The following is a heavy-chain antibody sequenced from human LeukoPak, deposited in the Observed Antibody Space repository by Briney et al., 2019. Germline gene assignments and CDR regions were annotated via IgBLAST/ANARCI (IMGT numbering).Heavy chain of an antibody. J-gene: IGHJ4*02. CDR3: ARFERNITMVRGVTPYFDY. CDR1: GGSISSSGYY. Sequence: SETLSLTCTVSGGSISSSGYYWSWIRQPPGKGLEWIGEINHSGSTNYNPSLKSRVTISVDTSKNQFSLKLSSVTAADTAVYYCARFERNITMVRGVTPYFDYWGQGTLVTVSS. CDR2: INHSGST. D-gene: IGHD3-10*01. V-gene: IGHV4-39*07.